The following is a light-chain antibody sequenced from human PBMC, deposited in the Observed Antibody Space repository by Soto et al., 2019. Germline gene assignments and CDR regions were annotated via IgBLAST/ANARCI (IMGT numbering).Light chain of an antibody. Sequence: QSVLTQPPSVSGSPGQSVTISCTGTSSDVGAYNYVSWYQQHPGKAPKVMIYDVSKRPSGVPDRFSGSKSGNTASLTISGLQAEDEADYYGCSNAGSLEVFGTGTKVTVL. V-gene: IGLV2-11*01. CDR2: DVS. CDR3: CSNAGSLEV. J-gene: IGLJ1*01. CDR1: SSDVGAYNY.